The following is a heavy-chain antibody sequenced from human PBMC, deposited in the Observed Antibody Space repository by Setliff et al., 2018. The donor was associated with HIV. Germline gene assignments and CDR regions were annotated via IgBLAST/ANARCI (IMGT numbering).Heavy chain of an antibody. Sequence: SETLSLTCATFGGSISSSGYYWAWIRQPPGKGLEWIGSIYYSGNTYYNPSVKSRVTISVDTFNNQFSLRLSSVTAADTAVYYCSRAIVAVTAIDHYYYGMDVWGQGTTVTVSS. CDR3: SRAIVAVTAIDHYYYGMDV. CDR2: IYYSGNT. J-gene: IGHJ6*02. CDR1: GGSISSSGYY. D-gene: IGHD2-21*02. V-gene: IGHV4-39*07.